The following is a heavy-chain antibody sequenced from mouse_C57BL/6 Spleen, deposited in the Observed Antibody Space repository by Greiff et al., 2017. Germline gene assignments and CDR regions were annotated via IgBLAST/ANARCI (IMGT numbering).Heavy chain of an antibody. CDR2: IHPNYGTT. J-gene: IGHJ3*01. V-gene: IGHV1-39*01. CDR1: GYSFTDYN. D-gene: IGHD2-12*01. CDR3: ARSRSYDGFAY. Sequence: SGPELVKPGASVKISCKASGYSFTDYNMNWVKQSNGKSLEWIGVIHPNYGTTSYNQKFKGKATLTVDQSSSTAYMQLNSLTSNDAAVYYCARSRSYDGFAYWGQGTLVTVSA.